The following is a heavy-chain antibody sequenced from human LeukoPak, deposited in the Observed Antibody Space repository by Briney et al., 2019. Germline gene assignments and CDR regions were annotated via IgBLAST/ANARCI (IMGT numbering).Heavy chain of an antibody. J-gene: IGHJ6*02. D-gene: IGHD2-2*02. CDR2: TYYRSKWYN. CDR3: ARRRNIYCSSTSCHNLYYYYGMDV. V-gene: IGHV6-1*01. Sequence: SQTLSLTCAISGDSVSSNSAAWNWIRQSPSRGLEWLGRTYYRSKWYNDYAVSVKSRITINPDTSKNQFSLQLNSVTPEDTAVYYCARRRNIYCSSTSCHNLYYYYGMDVWGQGTTVTVSS. CDR1: GDSVSSNSAA.